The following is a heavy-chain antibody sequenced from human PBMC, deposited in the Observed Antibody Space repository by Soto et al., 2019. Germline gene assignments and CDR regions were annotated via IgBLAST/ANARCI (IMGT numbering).Heavy chain of an antibody. V-gene: IGHV3-21*01. CDR3: ARDRGTNYYDSSGHTFQH. D-gene: IGHD3-22*01. CDR1: GFTFSSYS. CDR2: ISSSSSYI. J-gene: IGHJ1*01. Sequence: GGSLRLSCAASGFTFSSYSMNWVRQAPGKGLEWVSSISSSSSYIYYADSVKGRFTISRDNAKNSLYLQMNSLRAEDTAVYYCARDRGTNYYDSSGHTFQHWGQGTLVTVSS.